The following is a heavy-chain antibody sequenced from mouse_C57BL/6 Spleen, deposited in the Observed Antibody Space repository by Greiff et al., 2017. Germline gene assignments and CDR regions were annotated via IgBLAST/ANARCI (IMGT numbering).Heavy chain of an antibody. CDR1: GYTFTSYW. V-gene: IGHV1-69*01. Sequence: VQLQQPGAELVMPGASVTLSCKASGYTFTSYWMHWVKQRPGQGLEWIGEIDPSDSYTNYNQKFKGKSTLTVDKSSSTAYMQLSSLTSEDSAVYYCARGRLPSAMDYWGQVTSVTVSS. CDR3: ARGRLPSAMDY. CDR2: IDPSDSYT. D-gene: IGHD2-4*01. J-gene: IGHJ4*01.